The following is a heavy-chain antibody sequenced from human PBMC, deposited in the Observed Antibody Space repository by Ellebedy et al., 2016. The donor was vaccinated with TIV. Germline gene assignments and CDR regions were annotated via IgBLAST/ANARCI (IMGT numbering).Heavy chain of an antibody. D-gene: IGHD3-10*01. CDR2: ISAYNGDT. CDR3: ARPEDGGSYYGY. V-gene: IGHV1-18*04. Sequence: ASVKVSCKASGYTFTSYGISWVRRAPGQGLEWVGWISAYNGDTKYAQNLQGRVTMTTDSSTTTAYMELRSLRSDDTAVYYCARPEDGGSYYGYWGQGILATVSS. CDR1: GYTFTSYG. J-gene: IGHJ4*02.